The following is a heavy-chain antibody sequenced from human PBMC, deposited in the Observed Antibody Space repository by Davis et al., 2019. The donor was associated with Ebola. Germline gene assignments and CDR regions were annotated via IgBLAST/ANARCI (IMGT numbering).Heavy chain of an antibody. CDR3: ARVLGAGVTLLFDY. CDR1: VYTFTGYY. V-gene: IGHV1-2*02. D-gene: IGHD3-10*01. J-gene: IGHJ4*02. CDR2: INPNSGGT. Sequence: SVPVSCMASVYTFTGYYMHRVRQAPGQGLEWMGWINPNSGGTNYAQKFQGRVTMTRDTSISTAYMELGRLRSDDTAVYYGARVLGAGVTLLFDYWGQGTLVTVSS.